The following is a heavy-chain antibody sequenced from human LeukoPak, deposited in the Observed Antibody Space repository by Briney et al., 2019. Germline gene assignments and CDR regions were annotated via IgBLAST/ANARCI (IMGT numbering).Heavy chain of an antibody. J-gene: IGHJ4*02. CDR2: IYPGDSDT. CDR3: ARLSMVRGVIRRIDY. V-gene: IGHV5-51*01. D-gene: IGHD3-10*01. Sequence: GESLKISCKGSGYSFTSYWIGCVRQMPGKGLEWMGIIYPGDSDTRYSPSFQGQVTISADKSISTAYLQWSSLKASDTAMYYCARLSMVRGVIRRIDYWGQGTLVTVSS. CDR1: GYSFTSYW.